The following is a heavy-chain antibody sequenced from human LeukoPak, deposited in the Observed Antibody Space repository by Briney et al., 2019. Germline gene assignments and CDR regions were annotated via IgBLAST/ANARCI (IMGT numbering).Heavy chain of an antibody. CDR2: ICACNGNT. CDR1: GYTFTSYG. V-gene: IGHV1-18*01. CDR3: ASNHYPGYSSSSSEY. D-gene: IGHD6-13*01. J-gene: IGHJ4*02. Sequence: AASVKVSCKASGYTFTSYGISWVRQAPGQGLEWVGWICACNGNTNYAQKLQGRVTMTTNTSKTPAYIELSSLGSDDPAGYYCASNHYPGYSSSSSEYWGERTLVTVSS.